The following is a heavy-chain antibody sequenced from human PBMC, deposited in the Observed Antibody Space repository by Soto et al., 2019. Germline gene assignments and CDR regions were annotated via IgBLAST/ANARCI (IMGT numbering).Heavy chain of an antibody. CDR2: VYHTGAA. CDR3: ARGGNRYSNVASGVGGFDY. D-gene: IGHD5-12*01. CDR1: GTSISSSY. J-gene: IGHJ4*02. Sequence: SETLSLTCTVSGTSISSSYWSWIRQSPERGLEWIAYVYHTGAANYNPSLKSRVTISLDTSKGQFSLNLTSLTTADTAVYFCARGGNRYSNVASGVGGFDYWGQGSLVTVSS. V-gene: IGHV4-59*01.